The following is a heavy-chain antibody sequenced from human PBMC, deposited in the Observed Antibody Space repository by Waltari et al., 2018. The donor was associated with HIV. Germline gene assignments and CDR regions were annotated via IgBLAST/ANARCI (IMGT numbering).Heavy chain of an antibody. CDR2: IYYSGST. CDR3: ARGGLIAAAGGGERRLDP. D-gene: IGHD6-13*01. Sequence: QVQLQESGPGLVKPSETLSLTCAVSGDSLSRSCWSWIRQTPGKGLEWIGYIYYSGSTNYNPALRNRVTISLDTSKNQFSLKMTSVTVADTALYYCARGGLIAAAGGGERRLDPWGQGTLVTVSS. CDR1: GDSLSRSC. V-gene: IGHV4-59*01. J-gene: IGHJ5*02.